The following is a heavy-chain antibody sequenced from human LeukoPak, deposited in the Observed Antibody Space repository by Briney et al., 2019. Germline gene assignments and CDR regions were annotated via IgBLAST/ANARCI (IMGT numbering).Heavy chain of an antibody. CDR2: ISGSGGST. V-gene: IGHV3-23*01. D-gene: IGHD3-10*01. J-gene: IGHJ4*02. Sequence: GGSLRLSCASSVFTFSSYAMSWVRQAPGKGLEWVSAISGSGGSTYYADSVKGRFTIPRDNPKNTLYLQMNSLRAEDTAVYYCAKVSYYYGSGRYLWGQGNLVTVSS. CDR1: VFTFSSYA. CDR3: AKVSYYYGSGRYL.